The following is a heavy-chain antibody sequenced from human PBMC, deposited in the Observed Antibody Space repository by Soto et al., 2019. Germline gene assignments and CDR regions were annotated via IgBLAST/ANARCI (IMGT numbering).Heavy chain of an antibody. Sequence: SGGSLRLSCAASGFTFSSYGMHWVRQAPGKGLEWVAVISYDGSNKYYADSVKGRFTISRDNSKNTLYLQMNSLRAEDTAVYYCAKDRYWQLVRYWFDPWGQGTLVTVSS. D-gene: IGHD6-13*01. J-gene: IGHJ5*02. CDR2: ISYDGSNK. V-gene: IGHV3-30*18. CDR1: GFTFSSYG. CDR3: AKDRYWQLVRYWFDP.